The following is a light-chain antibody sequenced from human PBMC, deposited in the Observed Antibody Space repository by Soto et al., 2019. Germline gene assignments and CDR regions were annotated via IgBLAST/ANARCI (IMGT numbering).Light chain of an antibody. J-gene: IGKJ4*01. CDR1: QSISSW. Sequence: DIQMTQSPSTLSASVGDRVTITCRASQSISSWVAWYQQKPGKAPKLLIYDASSLESGVPSRFSGSGSGTEFTLTISSLQPDDFATYYCQQYNSYLFGGGTKVEIK. CDR3: QQYNSYL. V-gene: IGKV1-5*01. CDR2: DAS.